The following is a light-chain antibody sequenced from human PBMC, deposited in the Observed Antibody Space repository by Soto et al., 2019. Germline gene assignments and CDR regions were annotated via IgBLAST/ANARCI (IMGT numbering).Light chain of an antibody. CDR1: QRISTY. CDR2: AAS. CDR3: QQYKTYWT. J-gene: IGKJ1*01. V-gene: IGKV1-39*01. Sequence: DSRMTHSPSSRSASVGDRVTITGRASQRISTYFNWYQQKPGKAPKLLIYAASTLQSGVPSRFSGSGSGTEFTLTISSLQPDDFATYYCQQYKTYWTFGPGTKVDIK.